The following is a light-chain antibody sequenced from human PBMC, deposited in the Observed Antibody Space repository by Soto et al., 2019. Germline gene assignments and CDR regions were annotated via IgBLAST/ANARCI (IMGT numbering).Light chain of an antibody. Sequence: EIVLTQSPGTLSLSPGERATLSCRASQSVSSSHLAWYQQKPGQAPRLLIFGASSRATGIPDRFGGSGSGTDFNLTISARETEDFAVYFCQQYGSSPRTFGQGTKVEIK. CDR2: GAS. J-gene: IGKJ1*01. CDR1: QSVSSSH. V-gene: IGKV3-20*01. CDR3: QQYGSSPRT.